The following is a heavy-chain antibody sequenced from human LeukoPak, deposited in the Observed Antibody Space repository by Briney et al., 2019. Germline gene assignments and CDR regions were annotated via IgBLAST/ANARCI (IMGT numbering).Heavy chain of an antibody. V-gene: IGHV3-23*01. CDR1: GFRFSTYA. J-gene: IGHJ4*02. CDR3: AKGVSLDIPATRAFDY. D-gene: IGHD3/OR15-3a*01. CDR2: ISNSGDGT. Sequence: GGSLRLSCAASGFRFSTYAMSWVRQAPGKGLEWVSIISNSGDGTYYADSVKGRFTISRDNSQNTLYLQMSSLRAEDTAVYYCAKGVSLDIPATRAFDYWGQGTLVTVSS.